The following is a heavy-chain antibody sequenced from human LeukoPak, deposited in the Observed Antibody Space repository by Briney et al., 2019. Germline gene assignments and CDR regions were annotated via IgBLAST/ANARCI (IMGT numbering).Heavy chain of an antibody. Sequence: PLETLSLTCAVYVGSFSGYYWSWIRQPPGKGLEWIGEINHSGSTNYNPSLKSRVTISVDTSKNQFSLKLSSVTAADTAVYYCARGSYKWLRSPYDYWGQGTLVTVSS. CDR1: VGSFSGYY. CDR3: ARGSYKWLRSPYDY. CDR2: INHSGST. J-gene: IGHJ4*02. D-gene: IGHD5-12*01. V-gene: IGHV4-34*01.